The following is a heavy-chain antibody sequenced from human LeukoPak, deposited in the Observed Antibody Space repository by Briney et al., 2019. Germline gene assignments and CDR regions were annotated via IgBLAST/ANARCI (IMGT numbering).Heavy chain of an antibody. J-gene: IGHJ6*02. CDR3: ARPYYSNYYYYGVDA. V-gene: IGHV3-33*01. CDR1: GFTFSSNG. CDR2: IWYDGSNK. Sequence: GGSLRLSYAASGFTFSSNGMHWVRQAPGKGLEWVGIIWYDGSNKYYADSVKGRFTISRDNSKNTLYLQMNSLRVEDTAVYYCARPYYSNYYYYGVDAWGQGTTVTVSS. D-gene: IGHD4-11*01.